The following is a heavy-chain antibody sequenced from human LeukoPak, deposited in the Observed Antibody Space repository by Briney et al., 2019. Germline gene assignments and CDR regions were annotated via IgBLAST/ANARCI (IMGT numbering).Heavy chain of an antibody. CDR3: ARDQSGIRGFLR. CDR1: GFTVSSNY. CDR2: IYSGGNT. V-gene: IGHV3-53*01. D-gene: IGHD5-12*01. J-gene: IGHJ4*02. Sequence: PGGSLRLSCAASGFTVSSNYMNWVRQAPGKGLEWVSVIYSGGNTYYADSVKGRFTISRDSSKNTLYLQMNSLRAEDTAVYYCARDQSGIRGFLRWGQGTLVTASS.